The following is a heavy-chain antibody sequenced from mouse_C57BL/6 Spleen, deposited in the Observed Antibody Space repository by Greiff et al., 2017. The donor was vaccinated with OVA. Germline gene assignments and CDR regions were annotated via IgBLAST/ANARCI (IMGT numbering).Heavy chain of an antibody. Sequence: QVQLKESGPELVKPGASVKISCKASGYAFSSSWMNWVKQRPGKGLEWIGRIYPGDGDTNYNGKFKGKATLTADKSSSTAYMQLSSLTSEDSAVYFCAGYYGSFDYWGQGTTLTVSS. D-gene: IGHD1-1*01. CDR1: GYAFSSSW. CDR2: IYPGDGDT. J-gene: IGHJ2*01. CDR3: AGYYGSFDY. V-gene: IGHV1-82*01.